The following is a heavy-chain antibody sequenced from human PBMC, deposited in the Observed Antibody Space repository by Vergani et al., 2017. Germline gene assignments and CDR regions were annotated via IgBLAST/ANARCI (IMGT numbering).Heavy chain of an antibody. V-gene: IGHV1-69*13. CDR3: ARANRVWVNRYYYMDV. CDR1: GGTFSSYA. Sequence: QVQLVQSGAEVKKPGSSVKVSCKASGGTFSSYAINWVRQAPGQGLEWMGGIIPIFGTANYAQKFKGRVTITAEESTSTAYMGLSSLRSEDTAVYYCARANRVWVNRYYYMDVWGKGTTVTVSS. D-gene: IGHD3-10*01. J-gene: IGHJ6*03. CDR2: IIPIFGTA.